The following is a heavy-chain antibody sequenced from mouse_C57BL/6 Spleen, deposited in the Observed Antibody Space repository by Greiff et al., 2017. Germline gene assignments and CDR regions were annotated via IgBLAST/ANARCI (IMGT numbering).Heavy chain of an antibody. CDR2: IYPSDSET. CDR1: GYTFTSYW. Sequence: QVQLKQPGAELVRPGSSVKLSCKASGYTFTSYWMDWVKQRPGQGLEWIGNIYPSDSETHYNQKFKDKATLTVDKSSSTAYMQLSSLTSEDSAVYYCARGRYGNYYAMDYWGQGTSVTVSS. J-gene: IGHJ4*01. CDR3: ARGRYGNYYAMDY. D-gene: IGHD2-10*02. V-gene: IGHV1-61*01.